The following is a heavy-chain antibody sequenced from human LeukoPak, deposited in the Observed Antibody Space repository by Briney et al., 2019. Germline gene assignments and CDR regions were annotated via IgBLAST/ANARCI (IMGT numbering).Heavy chain of an antibody. D-gene: IGHD2-21*01. CDR1: GGSFSGYY. Sequence: SETLSLTCAVYGGSFSGYYWSWIRQPPGKGLEWIGEINHSGSTYYNPSLKSRVTISVDTSKNQFSLKLSSVTAADTAVYYCARLRWSNADYWGQGTLVTVSS. CDR2: INHSGST. J-gene: IGHJ4*02. CDR3: ARLRWSNADY. V-gene: IGHV4-34*01.